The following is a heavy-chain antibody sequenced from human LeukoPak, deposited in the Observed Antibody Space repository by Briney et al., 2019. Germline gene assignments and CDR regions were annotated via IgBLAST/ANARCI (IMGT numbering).Heavy chain of an antibody. CDR1: GFTFSDCY. CDR2: IGGSGADT. Sequence: PGGSLRLSCAASGFTFSDCYMSWFRQAPGKGLEWLSYIGGSGADTNYADSVKGRFTTSRDNAKSSLYLQMNSLRAEDTAVYYCAKYMLPTTSRWFDPWGQGTLVTVSS. D-gene: IGHD4/OR15-4a*01. J-gene: IGHJ5*02. V-gene: IGHV3-11*03. CDR3: AKYMLPTTSRWFDP.